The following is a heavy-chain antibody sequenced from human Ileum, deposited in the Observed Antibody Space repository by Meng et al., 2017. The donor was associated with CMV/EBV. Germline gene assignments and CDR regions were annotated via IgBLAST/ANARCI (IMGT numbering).Heavy chain of an antibody. CDR3: AKRGFCSGASCYNAYDI. V-gene: IGHV3-23*01. Sequence: GGSLRLSCVASGFTFNNYIMSWVRQAPGKGLEWVSGISGSAVSTYFADFVGGRFNISRDNSKNTVYLQMSSLRAEDTAIYYCAKRGFCSGASCYNAYDIWGQGTLVTVSS. CDR2: ISGSAVST. J-gene: IGHJ3*02. CDR1: GFTFNNYI. D-gene: IGHD2-2*02.